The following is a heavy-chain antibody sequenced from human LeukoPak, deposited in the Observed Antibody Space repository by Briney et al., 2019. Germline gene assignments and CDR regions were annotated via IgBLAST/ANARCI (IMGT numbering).Heavy chain of an antibody. Sequence: GGSLRLSCGASGFTFGTYWMHWVRQAPGKGLVWVSGINSDGGTTTYADSVKGRFTISRDNAKNTLYLQMNSLRAEDTAIYYCARDSNWNNGGFDYWGQGTLVTVSA. V-gene: IGHV3-74*01. CDR1: GFTFGTYW. D-gene: IGHD1/OR15-1a*01. J-gene: IGHJ4*02. CDR2: INSDGGTT. CDR3: ARDSNWNNGGFDY.